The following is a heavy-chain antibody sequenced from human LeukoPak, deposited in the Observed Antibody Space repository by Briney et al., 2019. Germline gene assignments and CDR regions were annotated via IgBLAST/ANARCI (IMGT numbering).Heavy chain of an antibody. V-gene: IGHV1-46*01. CDR1: VSTFTSYY. CDR2: IIPRVCVT. Sequence: ASVKLSCKASVSTFTSYYMNCVRQSPGQALGWMGIIIPRVCVTDYAQKFQGRVTMTRNTSTSTVYMDLSSLRSEDTAVYYCAREGCGGTPDYWGPGTLVTVSS. J-gene: IGHJ4*02. CDR3: AREGCGGTPDY. D-gene: IGHD3-10*01.